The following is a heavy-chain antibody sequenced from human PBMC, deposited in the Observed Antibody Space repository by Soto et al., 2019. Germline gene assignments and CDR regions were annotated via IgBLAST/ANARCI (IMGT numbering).Heavy chain of an antibody. Sequence: QVQLVQSGAAVKKPGSSVKVSCKASGGTFSSYAINWVRQAPGLGLEWMGGIIPMFGTANHAQKFQGRVTITADDSTSTAYMELSSLRSEDTAVYYCARATVVVVVAGYYYDAMDVWGQGTTVTVSS. CDR3: ARATVVVVVAGYYYDAMDV. V-gene: IGHV1-69*12. CDR1: GGTFSSYA. CDR2: IIPMFGTA. D-gene: IGHD2-15*01. J-gene: IGHJ6*02.